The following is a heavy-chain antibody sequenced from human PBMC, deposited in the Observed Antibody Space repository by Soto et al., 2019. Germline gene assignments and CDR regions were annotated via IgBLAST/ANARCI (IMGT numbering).Heavy chain of an antibody. CDR2: IGRLEKN. V-gene: IGHV4-30-2*06. J-gene: IGHJ4*02. Sequence: SETLSLTCSVYGVAMTDGGYCWSWIRQCKEQGLEWLGYIGRLEKNYSNPTFKSPLSLSIDMTRNQFSLSLSSMSASDKAGDYGARFGGYDSFDFWGQGIQVTVSS. CDR1: GVAMTDGGYC. CDR3: ARFGGYDSFDF. D-gene: IGHD5-12*01.